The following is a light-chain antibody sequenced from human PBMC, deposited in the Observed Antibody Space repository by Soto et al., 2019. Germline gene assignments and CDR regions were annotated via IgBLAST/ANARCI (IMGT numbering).Light chain of an antibody. Sequence: EIVLTQSPGTLSLSPGERATLSCRASQSISTDVAWYQQHPGQAPRLLIHGASTTATGIPARFSGSGSGTEFTLTISSLQSEDSAVYNCQQYNKWPRTFGQGTKVDIK. J-gene: IGKJ1*01. CDR3: QQYNKWPRT. CDR2: GAS. CDR1: QSISTD. V-gene: IGKV3-15*01.